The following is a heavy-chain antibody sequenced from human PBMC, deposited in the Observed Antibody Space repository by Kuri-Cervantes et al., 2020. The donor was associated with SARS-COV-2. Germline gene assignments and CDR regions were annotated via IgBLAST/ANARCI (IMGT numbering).Heavy chain of an antibody. CDR2: IKQDGSEK. V-gene: IGHV3-7*01. CDR1: GFTFSSYS. CDR3: ARMHFEGWYFDL. Sequence: GGSLILSCAASGFTFSSYSINLVRQASGKGLEWVANIKQDGSEKYYVDSVKGRFTISRDNAKNSLYLQMNSLRAEDTAVYYCARMHFEGWYFDLWGRGTLVTVSS. D-gene: IGHD3-3*02. J-gene: IGHJ2*01.